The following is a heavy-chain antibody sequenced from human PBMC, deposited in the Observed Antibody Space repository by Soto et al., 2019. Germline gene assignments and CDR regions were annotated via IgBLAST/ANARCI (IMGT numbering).Heavy chain of an antibody. CDR2: IVPIVDTS. V-gene: IGHV1-69*11. CDR1: GGTFSSYA. J-gene: IGHJ4*02. CDR3: VRVVAIPGYPDN. Sequence: QVQLVQSGAEVRQPASSVKVSCKTSGGTFSSYAISWVRQAPGQGLEWMGWIVPIVDTSTYAQKSQGRVKITAYESTSTVYMELSSLRSDDTAVYYCVRVVAIPGYPDNWGQGTLVTVSS. D-gene: IGHD5-12*01.